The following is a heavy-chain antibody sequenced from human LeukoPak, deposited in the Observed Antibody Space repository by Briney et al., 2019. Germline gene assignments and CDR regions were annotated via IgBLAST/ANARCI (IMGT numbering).Heavy chain of an antibody. J-gene: IGHJ4*02. CDR2: INQDGSGT. CDR3: ARLMFLWPPIYFDY. D-gene: IGHD2-8*01. CDR1: GFTFTTHW. Sequence: GGSLRLSCAASGFTFTTHWMTWVRQAPGKGREWVANINQDGSGTFYVDSVKGRFTISRDNARNSVYLQMNSLRVEDTAVYYCARLMFLWPPIYFDYWGQGSLVTVSS. V-gene: IGHV3-7*01.